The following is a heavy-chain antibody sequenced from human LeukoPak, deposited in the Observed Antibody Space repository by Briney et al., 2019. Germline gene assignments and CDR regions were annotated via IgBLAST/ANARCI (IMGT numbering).Heavy chain of an antibody. CDR1: GYIFTSDY. J-gene: IGHJ4*02. CDR3: ARGVSEDRSPLIGYYKY. Sequence: GASVKVSCKASGYIFTSDYIYWVRQAPGQGLEWMGIINPSGGNTISAQRFQGRVTMTRDTPTSTVYMELSSLRSEDTAVYYCARGVSEDRSPLIGYYKYWGQGTLVTVSS. CDR2: INPSGGNT. V-gene: IGHV1-46*01. D-gene: IGHD3-9*01.